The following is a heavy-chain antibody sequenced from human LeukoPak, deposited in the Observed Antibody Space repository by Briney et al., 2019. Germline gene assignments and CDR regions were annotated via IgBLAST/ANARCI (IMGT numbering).Heavy chain of an antibody. CDR1: GGSFSGYY. CDR3: AKLTNYYFDY. J-gene: IGHJ4*02. Sequence: SETLSLTCAVYGGSFSGYYWSWIRQPPGKGLEWIGEINHSGSTNYNPSLKSRVTISVDTSKNQFSLKLSSVTAADTAVYYCAKLTNYYFDYWGQGTLVTVSS. V-gene: IGHV4-34*01. CDR2: INHSGST. D-gene: IGHD2-8*01.